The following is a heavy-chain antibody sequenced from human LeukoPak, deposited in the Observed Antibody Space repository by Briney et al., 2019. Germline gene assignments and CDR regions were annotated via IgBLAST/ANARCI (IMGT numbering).Heavy chain of an antibody. CDR1: GASFRSGDYY. CDR3: ARDCSGGSCYGAFDI. CDR2: IYDSGST. V-gene: IGHV4-30-4*01. J-gene: IGHJ3*02. Sequence: SETLSLTCTVSGASFRSGDYYWSWIRQPPGKGLEWIGYIYDSGSTYYNPSLKSRITISVDTSENRFSLKLSSVTATDTAVYYCARDCSGGSCYGAFDIWGQGTMVTVSS. D-gene: IGHD2-15*01.